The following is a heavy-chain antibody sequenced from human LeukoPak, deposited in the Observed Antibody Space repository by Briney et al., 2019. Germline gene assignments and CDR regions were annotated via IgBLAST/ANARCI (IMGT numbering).Heavy chain of an antibody. CDR3: ARDLCHGGSCFHFDS. V-gene: IGHV1-2*02. D-gene: IGHD2-15*01. J-gene: IGHJ4*02. Sequence: ASVKVSCKTSGYTFTDYFVHWVRQAPGQGLEWLAWINPDSGATTCAQRFQGRVTMTRDTSVNTVHMELNRLRSDDTAVYYCARDLCHGGSCFHFDSWGQGTLVTVSS. CDR1: GYTFTDYF. CDR2: INPDSGAT.